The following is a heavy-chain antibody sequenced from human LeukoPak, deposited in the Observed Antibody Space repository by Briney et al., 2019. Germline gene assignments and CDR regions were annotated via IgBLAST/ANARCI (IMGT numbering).Heavy chain of an antibody. J-gene: IGHJ4*02. Sequence: SETLSLTCTVSGGSISSYYWSWIRQPAGKGLEWIGRIYTSGSTNYNPSLKSRVTMSVDTSKNQFSLKLSSVTAADTAVYYCARVGCSGGSCPFDYWGQGTLVTVSP. CDR2: IYTSGST. D-gene: IGHD2-15*01. CDR1: GGSISSYY. V-gene: IGHV4-4*07. CDR3: ARVGCSGGSCPFDY.